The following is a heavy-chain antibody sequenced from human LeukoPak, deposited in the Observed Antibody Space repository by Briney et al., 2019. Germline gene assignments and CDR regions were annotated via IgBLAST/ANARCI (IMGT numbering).Heavy chain of an antibody. D-gene: IGHD3-9*01. CDR1: GGTFSSYA. CDR3: ARGAYYDILTGYYGYFQH. V-gene: IGHV1-69*13. CDR2: IIPIFGTA. Sequence: SVKVSCKASGGTFSSYAISWVRQAPGQGLEWMGGIIPIFGTANYAQKFQGRVTITADESTSTAYMELSSLRSEDTAVYYCARGAYYDILTGYYGYFQHWGQGTLVTVSS. J-gene: IGHJ1*01.